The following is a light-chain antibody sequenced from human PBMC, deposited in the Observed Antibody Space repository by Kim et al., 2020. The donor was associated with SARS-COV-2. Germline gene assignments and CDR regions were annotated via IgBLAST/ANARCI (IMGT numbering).Light chain of an antibody. V-gene: IGLV1-40*01. Sequence: RVTLSCTGGSSNIGAGYDVHWYQQLPGTAPKLLIYGNSNRPSGVPDRFSGSKSGTSASLAITGLQAEDEADYYCQSYDSSLSGRVFGTGTKVTVL. J-gene: IGLJ1*01. CDR1: SSNIGAGYD. CDR2: GNS. CDR3: QSYDSSLSGRV.